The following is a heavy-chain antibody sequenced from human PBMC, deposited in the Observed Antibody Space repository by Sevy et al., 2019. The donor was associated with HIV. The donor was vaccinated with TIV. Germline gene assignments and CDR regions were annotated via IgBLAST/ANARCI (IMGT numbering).Heavy chain of an antibody. V-gene: IGHV4-30-2*01. D-gene: IGHD2-21*01. CDR3: ARAEAFGLLKNVFDL. J-gene: IGHJ3*01. CDR1: GDSMNSATYS. Sequence: SETLSLTCEVSGDSMNSATYSWSWIRQPPGGGLEWIGYVYFSGGIYYNPSLDSRVTISVDRSRNDFSLKLTSVTSADTAVYYCARAEAFGLLKNVFDLWGQGTTVTVSS. CDR2: VYFSGGI.